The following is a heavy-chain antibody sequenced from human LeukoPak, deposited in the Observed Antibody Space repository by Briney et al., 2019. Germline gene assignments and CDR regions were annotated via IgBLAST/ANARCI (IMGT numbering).Heavy chain of an antibody. Sequence: GGSLRLSCAASGFTFSSYAMSWVRQAPGKGLEWVSVIYSGGSTEYADSVKGRFTVSKDNSKNTLYLQMNSLRAEDTAVYYCARSSDGDYYYYFDCWGQGTLVTVSS. CDR3: ARSSDGDYYYYFDC. CDR1: GFTFSSYA. J-gene: IGHJ4*02. D-gene: IGHD4-17*01. CDR2: IYSGGST. V-gene: IGHV3-66*01.